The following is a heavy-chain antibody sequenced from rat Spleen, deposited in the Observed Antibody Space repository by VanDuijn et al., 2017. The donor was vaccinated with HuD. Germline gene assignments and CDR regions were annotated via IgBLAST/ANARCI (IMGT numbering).Heavy chain of an antibody. D-gene: IGHD1-9*01. J-gene: IGHJ3*01. CDR1: GFTFSDYF. CDR2: ISTSGGST. V-gene: IGHV5-25*01. Sequence: EVQLVESDGGLVQPGRSLKLSCAASGFTFSDYFMAWVRQVPTKGLEWVATISTSGGSTYYRDSVRGRFTVSRDNAKSTLYLQMDSLRSEDTATYYCARHAYYGYNSPFAYWGQGTLVTVSS. CDR3: ARHAYYGYNSPFAY.